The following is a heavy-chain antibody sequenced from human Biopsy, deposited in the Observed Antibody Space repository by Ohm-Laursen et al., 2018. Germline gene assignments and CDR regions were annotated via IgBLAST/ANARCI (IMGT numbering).Heavy chain of an antibody. V-gene: IGHV4-59*07. Sequence: SDTLSLTCSVSGGSMTGYEWSWIRLAPGKGLEWIGYIYYSGGTKYNPSLASRVTFSEDMSKSQFFLKLYSVTDADTAVYYCARVEAGTYDALDIWGQGTLVAVSA. CDR3: ARVEAGTYDALDI. D-gene: IGHD1-26*01. J-gene: IGHJ3*02. CDR2: IYYSGGT. CDR1: GGSMTGYE.